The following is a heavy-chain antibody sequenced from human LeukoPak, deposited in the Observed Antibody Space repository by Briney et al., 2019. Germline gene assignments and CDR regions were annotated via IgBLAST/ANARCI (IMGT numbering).Heavy chain of an antibody. Sequence: ASVKVSCKASGYTFTSYYMHWVRQAPGQGLEWMGIINPSGGSTNYAQKFQGRVTMTRDTSTCTVYMELSSLRSEDTAVYYCARDRGGDGYNWTPNNWFDPWGQGTLVTVSS. CDR2: INPSGGST. CDR3: ARDRGGDGYNWTPNNWFDP. D-gene: IGHD5-24*01. CDR1: GYTFTSYY. J-gene: IGHJ5*02. V-gene: IGHV1-46*01.